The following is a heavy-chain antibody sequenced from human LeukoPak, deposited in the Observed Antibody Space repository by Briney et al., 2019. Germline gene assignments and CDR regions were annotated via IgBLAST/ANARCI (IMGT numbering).Heavy chain of an antibody. D-gene: IGHD3-22*01. Sequence: KSSGTLSLTCAVSGGSISSSNWWSWVRQPPGKGLEWIGEIYHSGSTNYNPSLKSRVTISVDKSKNQFPLKLSSVTAADTAVYYCASPAPYYDSSGYYYVYWGQGTLVTVSS. CDR2: IYHSGST. CDR1: GGSISSSNW. CDR3: ASPAPYYDSSGYYYVY. V-gene: IGHV4-4*02. J-gene: IGHJ4*02.